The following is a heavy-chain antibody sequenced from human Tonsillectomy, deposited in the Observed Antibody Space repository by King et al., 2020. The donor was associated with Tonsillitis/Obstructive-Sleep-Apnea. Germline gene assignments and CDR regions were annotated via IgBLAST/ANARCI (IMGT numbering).Heavy chain of an antibody. J-gene: IGHJ4*02. Sequence: EVQLVESGAEVKKPGESLKISCKGSGDRFTSYWIGWVRQMPGKGLEWMGIIYPGDSDTRYSPSYRGQVTISADKSISTAYLQWSSLKASDTAIYYCARLLGLTTVTTWAFDYWGQGTLVTVSS. CDR1: GDRFTSYW. V-gene: IGHV5-51*01. CDR2: IYPGDSDT. CDR3: ARLLGLTTVTTWAFDY. D-gene: IGHD4-11*01.